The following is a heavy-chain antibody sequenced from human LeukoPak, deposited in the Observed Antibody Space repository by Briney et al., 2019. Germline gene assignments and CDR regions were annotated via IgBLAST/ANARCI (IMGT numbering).Heavy chain of an antibody. Sequence: GGSLRLSCAASGFTVSSNYMSWVRQAPGKGLKGVSVIYSGGSTYYADSVKGRFTISRDNSKNTLYLQMNSLRAEDTAVYYCARVGQQLVQDYWGQGTLVTVSS. CDR1: GFTVSSNY. V-gene: IGHV3-53*01. D-gene: IGHD6-13*01. CDR2: IYSGGST. CDR3: ARVGQQLVQDY. J-gene: IGHJ4*02.